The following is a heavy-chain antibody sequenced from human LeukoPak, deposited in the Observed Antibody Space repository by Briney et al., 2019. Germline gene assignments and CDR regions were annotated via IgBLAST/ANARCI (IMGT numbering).Heavy chain of an antibody. CDR3: RCSVGATSVLVDY. CDR1: GFSFSKHG. D-gene: IGHD1-26*01. Sequence: GGSLRLSCEGSGFSFSKHGLNWVRQAPGKGLEWVSSISSSGTYIYYADSLKGRFTISRDNSKNTLYLQMNSLRAEDTAVYYCRCSVGATSVLVDYWGQGTLVTVSS. CDR2: ISSSGTYI. V-gene: IGHV3-21*04. J-gene: IGHJ4*02.